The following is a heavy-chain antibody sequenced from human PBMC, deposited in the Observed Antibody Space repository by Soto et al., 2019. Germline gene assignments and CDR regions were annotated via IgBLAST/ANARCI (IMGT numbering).Heavy chain of an antibody. Sequence: PSETLSLTCTVSGGSVSSYYWSWIRQPAGKGLEWIGRIYTSGSTNYNPSLKSRVTMSVDTSKNQFSLKLSSVTAADTAVYYCARDYSKNPPDGDYYYYGMDVWGQGTTVTVSS. CDR2: IYTSGST. D-gene: IGHD2-21*01. CDR3: ARDYSKNPPDGDYYYYGMDV. J-gene: IGHJ6*02. CDR1: GGSVSSYY. V-gene: IGHV4-4*07.